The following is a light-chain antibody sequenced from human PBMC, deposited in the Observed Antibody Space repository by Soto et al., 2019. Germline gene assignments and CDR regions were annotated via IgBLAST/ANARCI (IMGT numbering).Light chain of an antibody. CDR1: SSDVGSSNG. J-gene: IGLJ1*01. V-gene: IGLV2-18*02. CDR3: SSYTSSSTYV. CDR2: DVS. Sequence: QSVLTQPPSVSGSPGQSVTISCTGTSSDVGSSNGVSWYQQPPGTAPKLMIYDVSNRPSGVPDRFSGSKSGNTASLTISGLQAEYEADYYCSSYTSSSTYVFGTGTEVTVL.